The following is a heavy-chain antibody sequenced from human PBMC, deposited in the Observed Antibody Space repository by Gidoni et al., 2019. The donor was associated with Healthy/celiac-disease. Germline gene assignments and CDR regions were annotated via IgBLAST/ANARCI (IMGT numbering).Heavy chain of an antibody. J-gene: IGHJ6*02. Sequence: QVQLQESGPGLVKPSQTLSLTGTVSGGSISSGGYYWSWIRQPPGKGLEWIGYIYYSVSTYYTPSLKSRVTISVDTSKNQFSLKLSSVTAADTAVYYCARQSHSSSWYPNYYYYGMDVWGQGTTVTVSS. CDR2: IYYSVST. CDR3: ARQSHSSSWYPNYYYYGMDV. V-gene: IGHV4-31*03. D-gene: IGHD6-13*01. CDR1: GGSISSGGYY.